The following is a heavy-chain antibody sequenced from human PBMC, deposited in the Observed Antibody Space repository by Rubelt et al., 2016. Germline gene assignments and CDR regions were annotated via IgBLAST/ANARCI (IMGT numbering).Heavy chain of an antibody. Sequence: VQLVESGGGLVQPGRSLRLSCAASGFTFDDYAMHWVRQGPGKGLEWVSGISWNSGTTGYADSLKGRFTISRDNAKNSLYLQMNSLRAEDTAVYYCARVPSGSIDYWGQGTLVTVSA. CDR3: ARVPSGSIDY. CDR2: ISWNSGTT. CDR1: GFTFDDYA. V-gene: IGHV3-9*01. D-gene: IGHD7-27*01. J-gene: IGHJ4*02.